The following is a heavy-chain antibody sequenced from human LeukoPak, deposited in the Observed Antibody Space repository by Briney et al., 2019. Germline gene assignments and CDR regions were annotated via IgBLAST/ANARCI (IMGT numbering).Heavy chain of an antibody. V-gene: IGHV3-23*01. Sequence: GGSLRLSCAASGFIFSSYAMSWVRQAPGKGLEWVSAIGSGGASTYYADSVKGRFTMSRDNSKNTLYLQLNSLRAEETALYYCARHGYYYGSGSQPLFDIWGQGTMVTVSS. CDR3: ARHGYYYGSGSQPLFDI. CDR2: IGSGGAST. J-gene: IGHJ3*02. D-gene: IGHD3-10*01. CDR1: GFIFSSYA.